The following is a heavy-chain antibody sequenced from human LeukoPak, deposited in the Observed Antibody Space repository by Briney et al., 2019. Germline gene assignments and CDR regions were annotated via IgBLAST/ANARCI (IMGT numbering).Heavy chain of an antibody. CDR2: INPNSGGT. V-gene: IGHV1-2*06. Sequence: GASVKVSCKASGYTFTGYYMHWVRQAPGQGLEWMGRINPNSGGTNYAQKFQGRVTMTRDTSISTAYMELSRLRSDDTAVCYCARDRSLIIKDYYYYGMDVWGQGTTVTVSS. D-gene: IGHD2-8*01. J-gene: IGHJ6*02. CDR1: GYTFTGYY. CDR3: ARDRSLIIKDYYYYGMDV.